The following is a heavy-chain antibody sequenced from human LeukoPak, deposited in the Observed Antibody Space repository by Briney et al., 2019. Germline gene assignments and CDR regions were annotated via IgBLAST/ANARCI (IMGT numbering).Heavy chain of an antibody. CDR1: GGSISSSSYY. V-gene: IGHV4-39*01. CDR3: ARTANYYYYYLDV. CDR2: IYYSGST. J-gene: IGHJ6*03. Sequence: SETLSLTCTVSGGSISSSSYYWGWIRQPPGNGLGWIGSIYYSGSTYYNPSLKSRVTISVDTSKNQFSLKLSSVTAADTAVYYCARTANYYYYYLDVWGKGTTVTISS.